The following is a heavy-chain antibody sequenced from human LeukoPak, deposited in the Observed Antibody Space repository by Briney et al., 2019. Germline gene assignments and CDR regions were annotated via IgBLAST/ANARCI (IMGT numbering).Heavy chain of an antibody. CDR1: GFTFSSYW. J-gene: IGHJ6*02. Sequence: GGSLRLSCAASGFTFSSYWMHWVRQAPGKGLVWVASISSSSIYVYHADSVKGRFTISRDNAKNSLFLQMNSLRAEDTALYYCARGSNYYYYAMDVWGQGATVTVSS. V-gene: IGHV3-21*01. CDR3: ARGSNYYYYAMDV. CDR2: ISSSSIYV.